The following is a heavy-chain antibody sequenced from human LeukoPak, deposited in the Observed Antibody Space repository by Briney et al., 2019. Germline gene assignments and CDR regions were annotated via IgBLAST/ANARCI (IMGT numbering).Heavy chain of an antibody. CDR2: ISYDGSNK. CDR3: AKEPLGFDY. J-gene: IGHJ4*02. CDR1: GFTFSSYG. V-gene: IGHV3-30*18. D-gene: IGHD7-27*01. Sequence: GGSLRLSCAASGFTFSSYGMHWVRQAPGEGLEWVAVISYDGSNKYYADSVKGRFTISRDNSKNTLYLQMNSLRAEDTAVYYCAKEPLGFDYWGQGTLVTVSS.